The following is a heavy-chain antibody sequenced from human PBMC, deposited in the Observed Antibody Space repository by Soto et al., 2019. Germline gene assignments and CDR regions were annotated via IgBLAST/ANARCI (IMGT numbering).Heavy chain of an antibody. CDR3: ARDGDYGDSYFDY. J-gene: IGHJ4*02. Sequence: QVQLVESGGGVVQPGRSLRLSCAASGFTFSSYGMHWVRQAPGKGLEWVAVIWYDGSNKYYADSVKGRFTISRDNSKNTLYLQMNSLRAEDMAVYYCARDGDYGDSYFDYWGQGTLVTVSS. CDR1: GFTFSSYG. CDR2: IWYDGSNK. D-gene: IGHD4-17*01. V-gene: IGHV3-33*01.